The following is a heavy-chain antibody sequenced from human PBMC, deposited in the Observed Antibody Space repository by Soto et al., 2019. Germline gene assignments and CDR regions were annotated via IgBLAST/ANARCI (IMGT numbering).Heavy chain of an antibody. CDR2: INPNSGGT. J-gene: IGHJ3*02. Sequence: ASVKVSCKASGYTFTGYYMHWVRQAPGQGLEWMGWINPNSGGTNYAQKFQGRVTMTRDTSISTAYMELSRLRSDDTAVYYCARPLGNVDAFDIWGQGTMVTVSS. CDR3: ARPLGNVDAFDI. V-gene: IGHV1-2*02. D-gene: IGHD1-1*01. CDR1: GYTFTGYY.